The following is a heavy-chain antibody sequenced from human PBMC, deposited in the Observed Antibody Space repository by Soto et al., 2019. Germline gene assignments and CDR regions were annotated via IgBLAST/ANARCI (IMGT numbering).Heavy chain of an antibody. Sequence: QVQLVQSGAEVKKPGASVKVSCKASGYIFTDYYINWVRQAPGQGLEWMGWINPNRGDTNYAQKFQDRVSLTTDTSITTAYMELGGLVSVDRAIYYWVRRFCGVNCFHNWFGPGGQGTLVTVSS. CDR3: VRRFCGVNCFHNWFGP. D-gene: IGHD2-21*01. V-gene: IGHV1-2*02. CDR1: GYIFTDYY. CDR2: INPNRGDT. J-gene: IGHJ5*02.